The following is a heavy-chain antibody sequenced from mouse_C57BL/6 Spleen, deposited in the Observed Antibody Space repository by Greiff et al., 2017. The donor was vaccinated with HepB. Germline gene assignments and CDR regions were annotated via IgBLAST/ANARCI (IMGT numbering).Heavy chain of an antibody. Sequence: EVMLVESGGGLVKPGGSLKLSCAASGFTFSSYAMSWVRQTPEKRLEWVATISDGGSYTYYPDNVKGRFTISRDNAKNNLYLQMSHLKSEDTAMYYCARGYYGSSPFDYWGQGTTLTVSS. D-gene: IGHD1-1*01. CDR3: ARGYYGSSPFDY. J-gene: IGHJ2*01. CDR1: GFTFSSYA. CDR2: ISDGGSYT. V-gene: IGHV5-4*03.